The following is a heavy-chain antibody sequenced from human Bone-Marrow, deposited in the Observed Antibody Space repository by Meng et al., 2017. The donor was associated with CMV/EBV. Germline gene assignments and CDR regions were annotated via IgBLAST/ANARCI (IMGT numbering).Heavy chain of an antibody. CDR1: GFIVSNKY. D-gene: IGHD2-8*01. V-gene: IGHV3-66*01. Sequence: EVQLVESGGGLVQPGGCLRLSCEASGFIVSNKYMSWVRQAPGKGLEWVCIIYRGDNTYYVDSVKGRFSVSRDNSKNTMYLQMNSLRVEDTAVYYCTGDSVLHPNLDYWGQGTLVTVAS. J-gene: IGHJ4*02. CDR3: TGDSVLHPNLDY. CDR2: IYRGDNT.